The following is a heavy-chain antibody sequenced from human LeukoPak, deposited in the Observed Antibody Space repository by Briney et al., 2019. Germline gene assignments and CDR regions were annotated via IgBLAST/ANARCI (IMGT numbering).Heavy chain of an antibody. CDR3: ARDGVHDYGDYVQDY. CDR1: GFTFSSYG. CDR2: ISYDGTNK. D-gene: IGHD4-17*01. Sequence: GGSLRLSCAASGFTFSSYGMHWVRQAPGKGLEWVAVISYDGTNKYYADSVKGRFTISRDNSKNTLYLQMDSLRAEDTAVYYCARDGVHDYGDYVQDYWGQGTLVTVSS. J-gene: IGHJ4*02. V-gene: IGHV3-30*03.